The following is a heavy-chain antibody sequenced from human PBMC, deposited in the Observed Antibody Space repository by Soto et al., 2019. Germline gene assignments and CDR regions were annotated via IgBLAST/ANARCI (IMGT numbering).Heavy chain of an antibody. D-gene: IGHD2-15*01. CDR1: GGSFSGYY. CDR2: INHSGST. CDR3: ASGGYCSGGSCRKSVDY. V-gene: IGHV4-34*01. Sequence: SETLSLTCAVYGGSFSGYYWSWIRQPPGKGLEWIGEINHSGSTNYNPSLKSRVTISVDTSKNQFSLKLSAVTAADTAVYYCASGGYCSGGSCRKSVDYWGQGTLVTVSS. J-gene: IGHJ4*02.